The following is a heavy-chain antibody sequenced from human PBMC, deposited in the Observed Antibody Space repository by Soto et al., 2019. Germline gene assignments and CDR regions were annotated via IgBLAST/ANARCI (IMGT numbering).Heavy chain of an antibody. V-gene: IGHV3-66*01. CDR2: IYSGGST. CDR1: GFTVNNNY. J-gene: IGHJ4*02. CDR3: ARGLGTTGYYYGLDF. D-gene: IGHD3-22*01. Sequence: EVQLVESGGGLVQPGGSLRLSCAASGFTVNNNYMSWVRQDPGKGLEWVSIIYSGGSTYYADYVKGRFSTSRDISKNMLFLQMNTLRAEDTAVYYCARGLGTTGYYYGLDFWGQGTLVTVSS.